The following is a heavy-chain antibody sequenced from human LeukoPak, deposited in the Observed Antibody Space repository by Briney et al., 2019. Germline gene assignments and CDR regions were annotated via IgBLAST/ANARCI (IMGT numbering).Heavy chain of an antibody. V-gene: IGHV3-21*01. Sequence: PGRSLRLSCAASGFTFDDYAMHWVRQAPGKGLEWVSSISSSSSYIYYADSVKGRFTISRDNAKNSLYLQMNSLRAEDTAVYYCARDAPGDSSGLFQHWGQGTLVTVSS. CDR1: GFTFDDYA. CDR3: ARDAPGDSSGLFQH. J-gene: IGHJ1*01. D-gene: IGHD3-22*01. CDR2: ISSSSSYI.